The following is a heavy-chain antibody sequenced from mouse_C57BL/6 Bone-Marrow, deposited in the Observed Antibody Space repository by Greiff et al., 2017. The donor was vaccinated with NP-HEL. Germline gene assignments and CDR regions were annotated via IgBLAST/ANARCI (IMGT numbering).Heavy chain of an antibody. CDR1: GYTFTSYW. CDR3: ANYDGSSPFAY. V-gene: IGHV1-72*01. J-gene: IGHJ3*01. Sequence: QVQLQQPGAELVQPGASVKLSCKASGYTFTSYWMHRVKQRPGRGLVWIGRIDPNSGGTKYNEKFESKATLTVDKPSSTAYMQLSSLTSEDSAVYYCANYDGSSPFAYWGQGTLVTVSA. CDR2: IDPNSGGT. D-gene: IGHD1-1*01.